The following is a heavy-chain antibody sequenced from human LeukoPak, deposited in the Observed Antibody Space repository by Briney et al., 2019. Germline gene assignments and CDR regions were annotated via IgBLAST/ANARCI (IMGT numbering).Heavy chain of an antibody. CDR3: AKEREGYNPVGWLDP. CDR1: GFTFSFTFSSYA. Sequence: GGSLRLSCAASGFTFSFTFSSYAMSWVRQAPGKGLEWVSAISGSGGSTYYADSVKGRFTISRDNSKNTLYLQMNSLRADDTAVYYCAKEREGYNPVGWLDPWGQGTLVTVPS. CDR2: ISGSGGST. D-gene: IGHD5-24*01. J-gene: IGHJ5*02. V-gene: IGHV3-23*01.